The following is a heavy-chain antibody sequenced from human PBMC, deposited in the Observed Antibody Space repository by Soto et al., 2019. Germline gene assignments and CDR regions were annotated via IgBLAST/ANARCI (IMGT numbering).Heavy chain of an antibody. CDR1: GYTFSAYY. V-gene: IGHV1-2*02. CDR3: MRGGWGDSPIDY. D-gene: IGHD2-15*01. CDR2: INPSNEIT. J-gene: IGHJ4*02. Sequence: QVQLVQSGAEVKKVGASVNVSCKTSGYTFSAYYVHWARLATGRGFQWLGWINPSNEITAFSQFFQGRVTMTRDTSTNTVPMELNSLTSDDTAVYYCMRGGWGDSPIDYWGQGTQVTVSS.